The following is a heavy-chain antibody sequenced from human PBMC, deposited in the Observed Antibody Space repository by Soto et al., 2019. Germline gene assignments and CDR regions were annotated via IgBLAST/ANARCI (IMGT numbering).Heavy chain of an antibody. D-gene: IGHD5-12*01. Sequence: QITLKESGPTLVKPTQTLTLTCTFSGFSLSTSGVGVGWIRQPPGKALEWLALIYWDDDKRYSPSLKSRLTITKDTSKNQVVLTMTNMDPVDTATYYCAHIRSGYDSYYYYGMDVWGQGTTVTVSS. V-gene: IGHV2-5*02. J-gene: IGHJ6*02. CDR3: AHIRSGYDSYYYYGMDV. CDR1: GFSLSTSGVG. CDR2: IYWDDDK.